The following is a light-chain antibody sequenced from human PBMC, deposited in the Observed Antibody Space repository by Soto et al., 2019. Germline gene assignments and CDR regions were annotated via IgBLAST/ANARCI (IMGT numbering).Light chain of an antibody. CDR1: QSISSSH. CDR3: HQYGRSPLHT. CDR2: GAS. V-gene: IGKV3-20*01. Sequence: EIVLTQSPGTLSLSPGERATLSCRARQSISSSHLAWYQQRPGQAPRLLIYGASSRATGIPDRFSGSGSGTDFTLTITRLEPEDFAVYYCHQYGRSPLHTFGQGTKLEIK. J-gene: IGKJ2*01.